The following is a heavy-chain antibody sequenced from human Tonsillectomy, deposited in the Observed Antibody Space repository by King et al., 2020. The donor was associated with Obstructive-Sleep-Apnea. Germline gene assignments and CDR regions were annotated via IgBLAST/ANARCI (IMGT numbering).Heavy chain of an antibody. J-gene: IGHJ4*02. CDR2: ISWNERDK. V-gene: IGHV3-30*18. CDR3: AKGEWSSRSIDY. Sequence: QLVQSGGGVVQPGTSLRLSCAASGFSFSTRDIHWVRQAPGKGLEGVALISWNERDKYYADSVKGRFTISRENSKNTLYLEMNGLRAEDTAAYYCAKGEWSSRSIDYWGQGTLVTVSS. CDR1: GFSFSTRD. D-gene: IGHD6-13*01.